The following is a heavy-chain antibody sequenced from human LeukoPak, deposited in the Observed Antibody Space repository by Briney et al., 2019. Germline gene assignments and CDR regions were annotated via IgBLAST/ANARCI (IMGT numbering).Heavy chain of an antibody. CDR1: GGSFSGYY. CDR3: AEDYVDYYFDF. CDR2: INHSGST. J-gene: IGHJ4*02. V-gene: IGHV4-34*01. D-gene: IGHD4-17*01. Sequence: SETLSLTCAVYGGSFSGYYWSWIRQPPGKGLEWIGEINHSGSTNYNPSLKSRVTLSVDTSKNHFSLKLSSVTAADTAVYYCAEDYVDYYFDFGGQEPLVTVS.